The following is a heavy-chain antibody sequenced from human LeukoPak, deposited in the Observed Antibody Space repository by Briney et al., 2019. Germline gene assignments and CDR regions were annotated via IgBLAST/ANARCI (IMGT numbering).Heavy chain of an antibody. J-gene: IGHJ5*02. Sequence: QSGGSLRLSCAASGFTFSSYGMHWVRQAPGKGLEWVAVIWYDGSNKYYADSVKGRFTISRDNSKNTLYLQMNSLRAEDTAVYYCAREGTATAATANWFDPWGQGTLVTVSS. CDR3: AREGTATAATANWFDP. V-gene: IGHV3-33*01. D-gene: IGHD2-15*01. CDR2: IWYDGSNK. CDR1: GFTFSSYG.